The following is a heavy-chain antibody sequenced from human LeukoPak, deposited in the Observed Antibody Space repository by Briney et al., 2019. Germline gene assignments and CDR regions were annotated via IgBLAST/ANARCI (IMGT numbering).Heavy chain of an antibody. CDR3: ARLGYCSGGSCYSGTIDY. V-gene: IGHV4-38-2*01. CDR2: IYYSGST. J-gene: IGHJ4*02. CDR1: GYSISSGYY. Sequence: SETLSLTCAVSGYSISSGYYWGWIRQPPGKGLEWIGSIYYSGSTYYNPSLKSRVTISVDTSKNQFSLKLSSVTAADTAVYYCARLGYCSGGSCYSGTIDYWGQGTLVTVSS. D-gene: IGHD2-15*01.